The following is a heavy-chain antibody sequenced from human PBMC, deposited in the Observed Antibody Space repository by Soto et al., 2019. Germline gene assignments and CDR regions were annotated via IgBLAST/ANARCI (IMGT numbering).Heavy chain of an antibody. CDR2: ISYDGSNK. Sequence: QVQLVESGGGVVQPGSSLRLSCAASGFTFSSYGMHWVRQAPGKGLEWVAVISYDGSNKYYADSVKGRFTISRDNSKNTLYLQMNSLRAEDTAVYYCAKDRWRGYSSSWIPTGFDYWGQGTLVTVSS. CDR3: AKDRWRGYSSSWIPTGFDY. J-gene: IGHJ4*02. CDR1: GFTFSSYG. V-gene: IGHV3-30*18. D-gene: IGHD6-13*01.